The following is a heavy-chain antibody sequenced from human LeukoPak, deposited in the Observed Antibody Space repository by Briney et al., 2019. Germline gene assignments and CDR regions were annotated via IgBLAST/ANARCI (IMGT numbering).Heavy chain of an antibody. D-gene: IGHD3-22*01. CDR1: GFTVGSNY. J-gene: IGHJ3*02. Sequence: PGGSLRLSCAASGFTVGSNYMNWVRQAPGKGLEWVSVIYSGGSTYYADSVKGRFTISRDNSKNTLYLQMNSLRAEDTAVYYCAGTYYYDKGAFDIWGQGTTVTISS. CDR3: AGTYYYDKGAFDI. V-gene: IGHV3-53*01. CDR2: IYSGGST.